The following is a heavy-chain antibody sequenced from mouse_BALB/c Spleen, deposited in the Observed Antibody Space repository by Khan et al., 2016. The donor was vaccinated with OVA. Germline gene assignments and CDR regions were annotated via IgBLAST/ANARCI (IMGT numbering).Heavy chain of an antibody. CDR3: ARKNRSDFDY. CDR1: GYSFTGYF. J-gene: IGHJ2*01. CDR2: INPHIGEA. D-gene: IGHD1-1*01. Sequence: VQLQQSGPELVKPSPSVKISCTVSGYSFTGYFMNWVMQRHGKSLEWIGRINPHIGEAFYNQKFTGKTTLTVDASTSTAHMELRSLASEDSAVYYCARKNRSDFDYWGQGTTLTVSS. V-gene: IGHV1-20*02.